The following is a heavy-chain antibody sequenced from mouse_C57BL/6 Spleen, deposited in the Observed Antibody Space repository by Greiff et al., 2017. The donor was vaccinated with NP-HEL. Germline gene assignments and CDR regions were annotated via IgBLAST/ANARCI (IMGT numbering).Heavy chain of an antibody. CDR1: GFSLTSYA. CDR2: IWTGGGT. J-gene: IGHJ3*01. V-gene: IGHV2-9-1*01. Sequence: VKVVESGPGLVAPSQSLSITCTVSGFSLTSYAISWVRQPPGKGLEWLGVIWTGGGTNYNSALKSRLSISKDNSKSQVFLKMNSLQTDDTARYYCARAGDYGSSYPAWFAYWGQGTLVTVSA. D-gene: IGHD1-1*01. CDR3: ARAGDYGSSYPAWFAY.